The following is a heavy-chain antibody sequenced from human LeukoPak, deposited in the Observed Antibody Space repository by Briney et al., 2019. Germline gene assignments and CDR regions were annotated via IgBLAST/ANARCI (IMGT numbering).Heavy chain of an antibody. CDR2: ISYDGSNK. V-gene: IGHV3-30*18. D-gene: IGHD3-22*01. J-gene: IGHJ4*02. CDR1: GFTLSSYG. Sequence: PGRSLRLSCAASGFTLSSYGMHWVRQAPGKGLEWVAVISYDGSNKYYADSVKGRFTISRDNSKNTLYLQMNSLRAEDTAVYYCAKDYYYDSSGYYYPNYFDYWGQGTLVTVSS. CDR3: AKDYYYDSSGYYYPNYFDY.